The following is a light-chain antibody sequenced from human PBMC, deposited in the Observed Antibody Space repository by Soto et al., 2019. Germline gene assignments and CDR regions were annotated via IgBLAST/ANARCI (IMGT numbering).Light chain of an antibody. CDR2: GAT. Sequence: EIVLTQSPGTLSLSPGERDTLSCRASQSVSSSHLAWYQQNPGQAPRLLIYGATSRATGIPDRFSGSGSGTDFTLTISRLEPEDCAVYYCQQYGTSAGTFGQGTKVEIK. CDR3: QQYGTSAGT. CDR1: QSVSSSH. V-gene: IGKV3-20*01. J-gene: IGKJ1*01.